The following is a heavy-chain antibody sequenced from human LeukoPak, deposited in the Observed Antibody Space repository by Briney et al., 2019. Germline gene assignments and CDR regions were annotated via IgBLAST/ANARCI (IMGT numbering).Heavy chain of an antibody. Sequence: GGSLRLSYAASGFTVSSNYMSWVRQAPGKGLEWVSVIYSGGSTYYADSVKGRFTISRDNSKNTLYLQMNSLRAEDTAVYYCARVVLRYLDWLPYYFDYWGQGTLVTVSS. V-gene: IGHV3-53*01. J-gene: IGHJ4*02. CDR1: GFTVSSNY. D-gene: IGHD3-9*01. CDR2: IYSGGST. CDR3: ARVVLRYLDWLPYYFDY.